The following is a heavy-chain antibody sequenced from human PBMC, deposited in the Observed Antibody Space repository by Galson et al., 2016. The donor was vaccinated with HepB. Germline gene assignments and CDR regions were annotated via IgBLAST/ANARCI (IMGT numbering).Heavy chain of an antibody. CDR3: AREQTSTFEIDY. V-gene: IGHV3-74*01. J-gene: IGHJ4*02. Sequence: SLRLSCAASGFTSSNYWMHWVRQSPGKGLVWLARIKNDGTSTIYADVVKGRFSISRDNTNNTLHLQMNSLRVDDTAVYFCAREQTSTFEIDYWGQGNLVTVSS. CDR2: IKNDGTST. D-gene: IGHD3-9*01. CDR1: GFTSSNYW.